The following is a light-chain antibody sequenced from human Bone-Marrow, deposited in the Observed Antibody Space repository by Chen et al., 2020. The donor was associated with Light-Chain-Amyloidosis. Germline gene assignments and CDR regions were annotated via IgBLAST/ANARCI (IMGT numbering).Light chain of an antibody. CDR3: YSTDGGGDHRGV. V-gene: IGLV3-10*01. J-gene: IGLJ3*02. CDR2: EDS. CDR1: ALPRKY. Sequence: SYALTQPPSVSVSPGQTARITCSGNALPRKYAYWYQQKSGQAPVLVIYEDSKRPSGFPERFSGSSSGTMATFTISGAQVEDEADYYCYSTDGGGDHRGVFGGGTKLTVL.